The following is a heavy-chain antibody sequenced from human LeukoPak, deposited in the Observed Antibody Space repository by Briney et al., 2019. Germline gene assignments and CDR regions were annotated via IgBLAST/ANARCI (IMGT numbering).Heavy chain of an antibody. V-gene: IGHV4-4*02. CDR1: GGSISSSNW. Sequence: SETLSLTCAVSGGSISSSNWWSWVRQPPGKGLEWIGEIYHSGSTNYNPSLKSRVAISVDKSKNQFSLKLSSVTAADTAVYYCARENDSSGTHDYWGQGTLVTVSS. J-gene: IGHJ4*02. D-gene: IGHD3-22*01. CDR2: IYHSGST. CDR3: ARENDSSGTHDY.